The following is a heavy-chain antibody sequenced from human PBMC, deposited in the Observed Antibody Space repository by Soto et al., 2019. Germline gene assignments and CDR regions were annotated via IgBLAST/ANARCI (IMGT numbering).Heavy chain of an antibody. V-gene: IGHV3-48*01. CDR1: GFTFSSYS. D-gene: IGHD3-16*01. Sequence: EVQLVESGGGLVQPGGSLRLSCAASGFTFSSYSMNWVRQAPGKGLEWVSYISSSSRNIYYAGSVKGRFTISKDNAKNVMVPKMNSLSAEDTAVYYCARIMITYGGVKGGVYYYYMDVWGKGTTVTVSS. CDR3: ARIMITYGGVKGGVYYYYMDV. CDR2: ISSSSRNI. J-gene: IGHJ6*03.